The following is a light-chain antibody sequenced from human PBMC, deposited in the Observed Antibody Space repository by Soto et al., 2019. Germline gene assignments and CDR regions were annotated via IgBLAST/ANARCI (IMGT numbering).Light chain of an antibody. Sequence: DIQMTQSPSSLSASVGDRVTITCQASQDISNYLNWYQQKPGKPPKLLIYDASNLETGVPSRFSGSGSGTDFTFTISSLQPEDIATYYCQQYDNLPLTFGGGKKVEIK. CDR3: QQYDNLPLT. CDR2: DAS. J-gene: IGKJ4*01. V-gene: IGKV1-33*01. CDR1: QDISNY.